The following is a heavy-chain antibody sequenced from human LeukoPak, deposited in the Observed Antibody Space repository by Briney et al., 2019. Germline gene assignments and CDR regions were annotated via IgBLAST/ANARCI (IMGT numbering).Heavy chain of an antibody. CDR1: GYLFTNYG. CDR2: ISAYNGDT. CDR3: ARDQGILGPTGGDY. D-gene: IGHD1-26*01. Sequence: ASVKVSCKASGYLFTNYGTSWMRQAAGQGLEWMGWISAYNGDTNYAQKLQGRVTMTTDTSTSTAYMELRSLRSDDTALYYCARDQGILGPTGGDYWGQGTLVTVSS. J-gene: IGHJ4*02. V-gene: IGHV1-18*01.